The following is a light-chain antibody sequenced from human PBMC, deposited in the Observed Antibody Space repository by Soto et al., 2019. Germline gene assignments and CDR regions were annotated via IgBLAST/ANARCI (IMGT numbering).Light chain of an antibody. J-gene: IGKJ1*01. V-gene: IGKV3-20*01. CDR2: GAS. Sequence: IALKQSADTLSLSPGERATLSCRASQSVSNNYLAWYQQKPGQAPRLLIYGASNRATGIPDRFSGSGSGTDFTLTISRLEPEDFAVYYCQQYSSSGTFGQGTKVDI. CDR3: QQYSSSGT. CDR1: QSVSNNY.